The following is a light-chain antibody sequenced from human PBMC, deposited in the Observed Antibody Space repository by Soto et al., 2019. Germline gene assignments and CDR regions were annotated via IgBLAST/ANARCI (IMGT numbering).Light chain of an antibody. J-gene: IGKJ4*01. CDR1: QSVSSN. CDR3: QQYNNLPLT. V-gene: IGKV3-15*01. CDR2: GAS. Sequence: ERVMTQSPATLSVSPGERATLSCRASQSVSSNLAWYQQKPGQAPRLLIYGASTRGTGIPARFTGSWSWTEVHLTTSSLQSENFAVLYCQQYNNLPLTFRGGTKVEIK.